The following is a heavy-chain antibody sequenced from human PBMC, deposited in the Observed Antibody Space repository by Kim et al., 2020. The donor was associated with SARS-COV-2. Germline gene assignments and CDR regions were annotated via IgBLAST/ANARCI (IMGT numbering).Heavy chain of an antibody. V-gene: IGHV3-21*01. CDR2: ISSSSSYI. CDR3: ARDWVRGRNYYGMDV. J-gene: IGHJ6*02. CDR1: GFTFSSYS. D-gene: IGHD3-10*01. Sequence: GGSLRLSCAASGFTFSSYSMNWVRQAPGKGLEWVSSISSSSSYIYYADSVKGRFTISRDNAKNSLYLQMNSLRAEDTAVYYCARDWVRGRNYYGMDVWGQGTTVTVSS.